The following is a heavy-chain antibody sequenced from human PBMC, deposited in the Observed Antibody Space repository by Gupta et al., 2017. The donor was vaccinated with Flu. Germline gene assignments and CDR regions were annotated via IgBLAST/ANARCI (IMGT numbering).Heavy chain of an antibody. Sequence: EVQLLESGGGLVQPGGSLRLSCAASGFTFSSYAMSWVRQAPGKGLEWVSAISGSGGSTYYADSVKGRFTISRDNSKNTLYLQMNSLRAEDTAVYYCAKNPARYYYDRSGGFDYWGQGTLVTVSS. CDR3: AKNPARYYYDRSGGFDY. CDR1: GFTFSSYA. J-gene: IGHJ4*02. CDR2: ISGSGGST. V-gene: IGHV3-23*01. D-gene: IGHD3-22*01.